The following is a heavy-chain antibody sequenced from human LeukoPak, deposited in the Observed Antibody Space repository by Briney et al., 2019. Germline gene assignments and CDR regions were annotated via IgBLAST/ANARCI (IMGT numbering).Heavy chain of an antibody. D-gene: IGHD3-22*01. CDR2: INPSGGST. J-gene: IGHJ4*02. CDR1: GYTFNNHY. V-gene: IGHV1-46*02. CDR3: ARGPPYDSSGYYYGGGAWDY. Sequence: ASVKVSCKASGYTFNNHYMYWVRQAPGQGLEWMGVINPSGGSTSYAQKFQGRVTMTRDTSTRTVYMEVNSLRSDDTAVYYCARGPPYDSSGYYYGGGAWDYWGQGTLVTVSS.